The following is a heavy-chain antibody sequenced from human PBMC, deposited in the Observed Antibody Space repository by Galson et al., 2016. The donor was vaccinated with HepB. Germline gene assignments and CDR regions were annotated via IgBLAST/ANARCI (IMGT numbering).Heavy chain of an antibody. J-gene: IGHJ5*02. CDR3: ARSIAARPSWFDP. Sequence: SETLSLTCTVSGYSISSGYYWGWIRQPPGKGLERIGSIYHSGSTYYNPSLKSRVTISVDTSKNQFSLRLSSVTAADTAVYYCARSIAARPSWFDPWGQGTLVTVSS. D-gene: IGHD6-6*01. CDR1: GYSISSGYY. CDR2: IYHSGST. V-gene: IGHV4-38-2*02.